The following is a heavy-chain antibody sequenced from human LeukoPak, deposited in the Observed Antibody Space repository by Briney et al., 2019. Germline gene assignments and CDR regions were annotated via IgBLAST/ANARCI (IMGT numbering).Heavy chain of an antibody. D-gene: IGHD3-10*01. V-gene: IGHV1-18*04. CDR2: ISAYNGNT. CDR3: ARAEGRGEGGLLWFGELIVP. Sequence: GESLKISCKGSGYSLTSYWIAWVRQMPGKGLEWMGWISAYNGNTNYAQKLQGRVTMTTDTSTSTAYMELRSLRSDDTAVYYCARAEGRGEGGLLWFGELIVPWGQGTLVTVSS. CDR1: GYSLTSYW. J-gene: IGHJ5*02.